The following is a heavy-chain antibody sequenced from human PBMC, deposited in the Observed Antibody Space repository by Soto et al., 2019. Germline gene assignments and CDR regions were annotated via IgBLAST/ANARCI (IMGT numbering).Heavy chain of an antibody. D-gene: IGHD2-2*03. Sequence: PVKVSCKASGGTYSSYAISWVRLAPGQGLEWMGGIIPMFGTANYAQKIQGRDTITADESTSTAQLELGSLRSGVTAGYYCARDIGGYCNYYFGYRGQGTRGQGTRVTIAS. CDR2: IIPMFGTA. J-gene: IGHJ4*02. CDR3: ARDIGGYCNYYFGYRGQGT. CDR1: GGTYSSYA. V-gene: IGHV1-69*13.